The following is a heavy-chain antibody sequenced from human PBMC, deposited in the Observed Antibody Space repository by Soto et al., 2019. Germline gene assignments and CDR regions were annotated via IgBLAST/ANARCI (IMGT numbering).Heavy chain of an antibody. V-gene: IGHV4-4*02. J-gene: IGHJ4*02. CDR2: INRSGST. Sequence: QVQLQESGPGLVKPSGTLSLTCGVSGGYLSSSSYWSWVRQTPGQGLEWIGEINRSGSTSYNPSLNSRVMLSQAQSKNQFFHNLNSVTAADTALYYCATQNPVSYNFDSGVQGHLVTGSS. D-gene: IGHD3-10*01. CDR1: GGYLSSSSY. CDR3: ATQNPVSYNFDS.